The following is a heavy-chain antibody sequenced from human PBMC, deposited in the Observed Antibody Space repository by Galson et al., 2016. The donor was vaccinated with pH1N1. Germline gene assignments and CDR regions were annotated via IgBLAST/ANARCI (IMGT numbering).Heavy chain of an antibody. CDR2: INQDGSRK. D-gene: IGHD1-26*01. V-gene: IGHV3-7*01. CDR3: ATEDYYTSLY. CDR1: GFIFSDYR. J-gene: IGHJ4*02. Sequence: PRLSCAASGFIFSDYRMSWVRQAPGKGLEWVAKINQDGSRKYYVDSMKGRCTISRDNAENSLSLQMNSLRVEDTALYYCATEDYYTSLYWGQGILVTVSS.